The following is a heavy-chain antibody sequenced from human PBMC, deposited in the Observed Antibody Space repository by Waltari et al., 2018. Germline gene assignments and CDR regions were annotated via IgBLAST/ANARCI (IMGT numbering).Heavy chain of an antibody. D-gene: IGHD6-19*01. J-gene: IGHJ3*02. CDR1: VGSISSYY. CDR3: ARAPPVAGTAAFDI. CDR2: IYTSGST. V-gene: IGHV4-4*07. Sequence: QVQLQESGPGLVKPSDTLSLTCTVSVGSISSYYWSWIRQPAGTGLEWIGRIYTSGSTNYNPSLKSRVTMSVGRAKNKFSLKLSSVTAADTAVYYCARAPPVAGTAAFDIWGQGTMVTVSS.